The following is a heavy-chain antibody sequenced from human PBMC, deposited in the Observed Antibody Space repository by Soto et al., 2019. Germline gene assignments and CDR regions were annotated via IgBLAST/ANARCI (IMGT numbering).Heavy chain of an antibody. CDR3: ATYSSGWYGIFDY. CDR1: GYTLTELS. CDR2: FDPEDGET. Sequence: ASVKVSCKVSGYTLTELSMHWVREAPGKGLEWMGGFDPEDGETIYAQKFQGRVTMTEDTSTDTAYMELSSLRSEDTAVYYCATYSSGWYGIFDYWGQGTLVTVSS. J-gene: IGHJ4*02. V-gene: IGHV1-24*01. D-gene: IGHD6-19*01.